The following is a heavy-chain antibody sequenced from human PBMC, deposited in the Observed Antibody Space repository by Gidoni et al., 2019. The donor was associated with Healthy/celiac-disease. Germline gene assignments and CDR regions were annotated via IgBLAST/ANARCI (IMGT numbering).Heavy chain of an antibody. V-gene: IGHV4-34*01. J-gene: IGHJ5*02. CDR1: CGSFSGHY. D-gene: IGHD3-10*01. CDR3: ARDIPYMVRGVAFPNWFDP. Sequence: QVQLQQWGAGLLKPSETLPLTCAVHCGSFSGHYWSWIRQPPGKGLEWIGEINHSGSTNYNPTLKSRVTISVDTSKNQFSLKLSSVTAADTAVYYCARDIPYMVRGVAFPNWFDPWGQGTLVTVSS. CDR2: INHSGST.